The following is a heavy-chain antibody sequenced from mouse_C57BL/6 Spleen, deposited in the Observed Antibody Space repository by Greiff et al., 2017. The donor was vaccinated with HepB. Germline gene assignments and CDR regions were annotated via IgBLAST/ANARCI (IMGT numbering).Heavy chain of an antibody. V-gene: IGHV1-5*01. CDR2: IYPGNSDT. D-gene: IGHD2-3*01. Sequence: VQLQQSGTVLARPGASVKMSCKTSGYTFTSYWMHWVKQRPGQGLEWIGAIYPGNSDTSYNQKFKGKAKLTAVTSASTAYMELSSLTNEDSAVYYCTRRVGYYPYYYAMDYWGQGTSVTVSS. J-gene: IGHJ4*01. CDR1: GYTFTSYW. CDR3: TRRVGYYPYYYAMDY.